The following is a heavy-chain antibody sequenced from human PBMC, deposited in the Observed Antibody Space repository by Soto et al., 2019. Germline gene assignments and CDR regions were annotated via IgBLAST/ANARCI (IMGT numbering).Heavy chain of an antibody. CDR3: ARDCSGGSCYPGMDV. CDR2: ISSSGYI. CDR1: GLTLNSYT. D-gene: IGHD2-15*01. Sequence: GGSLRLSCASCGLTLNSYTINLVRPAPGKRLEWLSSISSSGYIFSTDSVRGRFTISRDNAKNSVYLQINSLRAEDTAVYFCARDCSGGSCYPGMDVWGQGTKVTVSS. J-gene: IGHJ6*02. V-gene: IGHV3-21*01.